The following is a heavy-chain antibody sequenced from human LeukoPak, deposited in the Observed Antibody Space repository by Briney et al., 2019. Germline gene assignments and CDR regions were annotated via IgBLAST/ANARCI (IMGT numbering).Heavy chain of an antibody. Sequence: RGSLRLSCSASGFTFTTYGMNWVRQAPGKGLEWVSGIGGSGVRTYYADSVKGRFTIPRDNSRNTVYLQMKSLRDEDTAVYYCAKDLLSLPLDAFDIWGQGTMVTVSS. CDR3: AKDLLSLPLDAFDI. V-gene: IGHV3-23*01. CDR1: GFTFTTYG. CDR2: IGGSGVRT. J-gene: IGHJ3*02.